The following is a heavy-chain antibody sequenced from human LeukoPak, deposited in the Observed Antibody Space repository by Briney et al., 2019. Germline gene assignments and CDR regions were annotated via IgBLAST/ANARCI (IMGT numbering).Heavy chain of an antibody. CDR2: ISAYNGNT. J-gene: IGHJ4*02. CDR1: GYTFTGYY. CDR3: ARDRGHQLLWDY. Sequence: ASVKVSCKASGYTFTGYYMHWVRQAPGQGLEWMGWISAYNGNTNYAQKLQGRVTMTTDTSTSTAYMELRSLRSDDTAVYYCARDRGHQLLWDYWGQGTLVTVSS. D-gene: IGHD2-2*01. V-gene: IGHV1-18*04.